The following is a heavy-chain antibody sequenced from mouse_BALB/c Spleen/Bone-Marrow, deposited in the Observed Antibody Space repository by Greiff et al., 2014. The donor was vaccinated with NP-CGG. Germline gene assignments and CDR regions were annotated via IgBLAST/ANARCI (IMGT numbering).Heavy chain of an antibody. CDR1: GFTFSSYA. V-gene: IGHV5-9-3*01. Sequence: EVQGVESGGGLVKPGGSLKLSCAASGFTFSSYAMSWVRQTPEKRLEWVATISSGGSYTYYPDSVKGRFTISRDNAKNTLYLQMSSLRSEDTAMYYCARQGYHRYDGRGFDYWGQGTTLTVS. CDR3: ARQGYHRYDGRGFDY. CDR2: ISSGGSYT. J-gene: IGHJ2*01. D-gene: IGHD2-14*01.